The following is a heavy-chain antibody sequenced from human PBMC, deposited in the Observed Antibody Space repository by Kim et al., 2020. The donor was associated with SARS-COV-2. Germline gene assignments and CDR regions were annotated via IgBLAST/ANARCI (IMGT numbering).Heavy chain of an antibody. J-gene: IGHJ4*02. CDR3: ARDNGDY. CDR2: IFGTA. Sequence: IFGTANYAQKFQGRVTITADESTSTAYMELSSLRSEDTAVYYCARDNGDYWGQGTLVTVSS. V-gene: IGHV1-69*01.